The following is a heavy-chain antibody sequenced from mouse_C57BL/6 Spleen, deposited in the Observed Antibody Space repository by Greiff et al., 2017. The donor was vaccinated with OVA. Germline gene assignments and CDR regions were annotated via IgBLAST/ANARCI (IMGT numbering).Heavy chain of an antibody. CDR1: GFTFSDYY. V-gene: IGHV5-16*01. D-gene: IGHD1-1*01. CDR3: ARGPYYYGSSPYAMDY. J-gene: IGHJ4*01. Sequence: EVMLVESEGGLVQPGSSMKLSCTASGFTFSDYYMAWVRQVPEKGLEWVANINYDGSSTYYLDSLKSRFIISRDNAKNILYLQMSSLKSEDTATYYCARGPYYYGSSPYAMDYWGQGTSVTVSS. CDR2: INYDGSST.